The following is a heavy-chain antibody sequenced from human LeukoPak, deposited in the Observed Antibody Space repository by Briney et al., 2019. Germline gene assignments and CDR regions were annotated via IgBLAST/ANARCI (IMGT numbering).Heavy chain of an antibody. Sequence: ASVKVSCKVSGYTLTELSMHWVRQAPGKGLEWMGGFDPEDGETIYAQRFQGRVTMTEDTSTDTAYMALSSLRSEDTAVYYCATVTGRWDDYWGQGTPVTVSS. J-gene: IGHJ4*02. D-gene: IGHD3-10*01. CDR2: FDPEDGET. V-gene: IGHV1-24*01. CDR1: GYTLTELS. CDR3: ATVTGRWDDY.